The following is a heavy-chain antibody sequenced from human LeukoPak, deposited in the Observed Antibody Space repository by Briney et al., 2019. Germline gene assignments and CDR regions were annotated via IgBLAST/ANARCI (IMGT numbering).Heavy chain of an antibody. CDR1: GFTFSSYG. J-gene: IGHJ4*02. Sequence: GGSLRLSCAASGFTFSSYGMHWVRQAPGKGLEWVAAISDDGSNKYYADSVKGRFTISRDNSKNTVYLQMNSLRAEDTAVYYCAKDLENYYDSSGYVDYWGQGALVTVSS. CDR2: ISDDGSNK. D-gene: IGHD3-22*01. CDR3: AKDLENYYDSSGYVDY. V-gene: IGHV3-30*18.